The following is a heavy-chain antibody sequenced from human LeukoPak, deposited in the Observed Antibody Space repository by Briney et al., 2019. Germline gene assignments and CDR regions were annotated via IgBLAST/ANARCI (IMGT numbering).Heavy chain of an antibody. CDR2: ISSNGGST. D-gene: IGHD3-10*01. CDR1: GFTFSSYA. Sequence: PGGSLRLSCAASGFTFSSYAMHWVRQAPGKGLEYVSAISSNGGSTYYANSVKGRFTISRDNSKSTLYLQMGSLRAEDMAVYYCARDSYYGSGSADYWGQGTLVTVSS. J-gene: IGHJ4*02. CDR3: ARDSYYGSGSADY. V-gene: IGHV3-64*01.